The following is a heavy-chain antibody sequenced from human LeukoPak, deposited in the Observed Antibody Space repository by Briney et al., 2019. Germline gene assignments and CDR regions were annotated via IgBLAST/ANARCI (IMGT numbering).Heavy chain of an antibody. J-gene: IGHJ4*02. Sequence: SETLSLTCTVSGYSISSGYYWGWIRQPPGKGLEWIGYIYYSGSTNYNPSLKSRVTISVDTSKNQFSLKLSSVTAADTAVYYCARGMTGYSSGWYLLFDYWGQGTLVTVSS. CDR3: ARGMTGYSSGWYLLFDY. D-gene: IGHD6-19*01. CDR1: GYSISSGYY. CDR2: IYYSGST. V-gene: IGHV4-38-2*02.